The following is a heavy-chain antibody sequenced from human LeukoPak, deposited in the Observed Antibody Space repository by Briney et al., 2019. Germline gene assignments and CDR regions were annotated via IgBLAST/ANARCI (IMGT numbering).Heavy chain of an antibody. Sequence: PGGSLRLSCAASGFTFSGSAMHWVRQASGKGLEWVGRIRSKANSYATAYAASVKGRFTISRDDSKNTPYLQMNSLRAEDTAVYYCAKVKRVVWNWFDPWGQGTLVTVSS. CDR1: GFTFSGSA. CDR2: IRSKANSYAT. CDR3: AKVKRVVWNWFDP. V-gene: IGHV3-73*01. D-gene: IGHD2-15*01. J-gene: IGHJ5*02.